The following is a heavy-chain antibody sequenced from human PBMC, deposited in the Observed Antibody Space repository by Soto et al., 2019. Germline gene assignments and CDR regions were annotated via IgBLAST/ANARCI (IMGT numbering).Heavy chain of an antibody. J-gene: IGHJ4*02. CDR3: ARSIVVVTALDY. CDR2: INPSGGST. CDR1: GYTFTSYY. V-gene: IGHV1-46*01. D-gene: IGHD2-21*02. Sequence: ASVKVSCKASGYTFTSYYMHWVRQAPGQGLEWMGMINPSGGSTSYAQKFQGRVTMTRDTSTSTAYMELSSLRSEDTAVYYCARSIVVVTALDYWGQGTLVTVSS.